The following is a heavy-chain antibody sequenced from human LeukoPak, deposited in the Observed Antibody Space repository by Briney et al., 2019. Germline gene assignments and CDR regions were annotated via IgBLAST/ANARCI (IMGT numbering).Heavy chain of an antibody. CDR2: ISSSSSYI. Sequence: GGSLRLSCAASGFTFSSYSMNWVRQAPGKGLEWVSSISSSSSYIYYADSVKGRSTISRDNAKNSLYLQMNSLRAEDTAVYYCARDRIILAAAVDYRGQGTLVTVSS. CDR3: ARDRIILAAAVDY. D-gene: IGHD6-13*01. V-gene: IGHV3-21*01. CDR1: GFTFSSYS. J-gene: IGHJ4*02.